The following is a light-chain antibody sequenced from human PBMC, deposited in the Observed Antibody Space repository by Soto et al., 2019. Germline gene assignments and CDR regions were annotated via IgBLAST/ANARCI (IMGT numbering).Light chain of an antibody. J-gene: IGLJ3*02. CDR2: EAS. V-gene: IGLV2-14*01. Sequence: QSALTQPASVSGSPGQSITISCIGSSSDIGGYNYVSWHQQHPGKAPKLMIYEASNRPSGVSNRFSGSKSASRASLTISGLQAEDEADYYCSSYTSSSTWVFGGGTKLTVL. CDR3: SSYTSSSTWV. CDR1: SSDIGGYNY.